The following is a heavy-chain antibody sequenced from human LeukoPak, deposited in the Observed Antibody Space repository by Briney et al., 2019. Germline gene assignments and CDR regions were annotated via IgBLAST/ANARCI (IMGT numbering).Heavy chain of an antibody. CDR1: GGSISSYY. J-gene: IGHJ4*02. CDR3: ARFPGYSSSWVDY. V-gene: IGHV4-59*08. D-gene: IGHD6-13*01. CDR2: IYYSGST. Sequence: PSETLSLTCTVSGGSISSYYWSWIRQPPGKGLEWIGYIYYSGSTNYNPSLKSRVTISVDTSKNQSSLKLSSVTAADTAVYYCARFPGYSSSWVDYWGQGTLVTVSS.